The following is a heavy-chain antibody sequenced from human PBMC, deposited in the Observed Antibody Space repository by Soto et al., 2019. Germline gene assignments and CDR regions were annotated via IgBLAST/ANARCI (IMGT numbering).Heavy chain of an antibody. V-gene: IGHV3-30-3*01. CDR1: GFTFSSYA. CDR3: ARGDGYDFDY. J-gene: IGHJ4*02. Sequence: QVQLVESGGGVVQPGRSPRLSCAASGFTFSSYAMHWVRQAPGKGLEWVAVISYDGSNKYYADSVKGRFTISRDNSKNTLYLQMNSLRAEDTAVYYCARGDGYDFDYWGQGTLVTVSS. CDR2: ISYDGSNK. D-gene: IGHD5-12*01.